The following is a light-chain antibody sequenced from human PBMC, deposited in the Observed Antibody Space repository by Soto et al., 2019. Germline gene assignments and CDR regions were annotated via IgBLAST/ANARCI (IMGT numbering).Light chain of an antibody. Sequence: QSVLTQSPSASASPGASVNLTCTLNSGHSTYAIAWHQQQPEKGPRFLMKVNSDGSHVKGDGIPGRFSGSSSGTERYLTISSLQSEDEADYYCQTWGTDIRGIFGGGTKVTVL. CDR2: VNSDGSH. V-gene: IGLV4-69*01. J-gene: IGLJ2*01. CDR3: QTWGTDIRGI. CDR1: SGHSTYA.